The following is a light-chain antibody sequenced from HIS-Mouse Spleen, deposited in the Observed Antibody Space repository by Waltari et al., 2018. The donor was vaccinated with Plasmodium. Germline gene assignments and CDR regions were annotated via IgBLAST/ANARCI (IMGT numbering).Light chain of an antibody. V-gene: IGLV2-11*01. J-gene: IGLJ1*01. CDR2: DVS. CDR1: SHHVAGYNF. CDR3: CSYAGSYTYV. Sequence: QSALTQLLSLFGSPGPSVTLSCPGTSHHVAGYNFFSWYQQHPGKAPKLMIYDVSKRPSGVPDRFSGSKSGNTASLTISGLQAEDEADYYCCSYAGSYTYVFGTGTKVTVL.